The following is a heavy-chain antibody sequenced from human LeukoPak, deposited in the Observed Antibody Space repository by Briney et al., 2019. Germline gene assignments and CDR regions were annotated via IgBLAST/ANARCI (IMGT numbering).Heavy chain of an antibody. Sequence: GESLKISCKGSGYSFTSYWIGWVRQMPGKGLEWMGFIYGGGTDTRYSPSFQGQVTISIDKSINTAYLQWSSLEASDTSIYYCARTGEGKYYFDYWGQGTLVTVSS. CDR2: IYGGGTDT. J-gene: IGHJ4*02. V-gene: IGHV5-51*01. CDR3: ARTGEGKYYFDY. CDR1: GYSFTSYW.